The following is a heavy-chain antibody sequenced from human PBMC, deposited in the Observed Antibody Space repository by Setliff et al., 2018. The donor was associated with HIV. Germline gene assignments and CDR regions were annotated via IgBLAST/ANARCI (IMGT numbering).Heavy chain of an antibody. CDR2: IYYSGGT. Sequence: PSETLSLTCTVSGGSMSSSSSYWGWIRQPPGKGLEWIGSIYYSGGTYSNPSLKSRVTIDVDTSKNQFSLKLSSVTAADTAVYYCAKGGGPYDDPTGEYYYMDFWGKGTTVTVSS. CDR1: GGSMSSSSSY. CDR3: AKGGGPYDDPTGEYYYMDF. V-gene: IGHV4-39*01. D-gene: IGHD7-27*01. J-gene: IGHJ6*03.